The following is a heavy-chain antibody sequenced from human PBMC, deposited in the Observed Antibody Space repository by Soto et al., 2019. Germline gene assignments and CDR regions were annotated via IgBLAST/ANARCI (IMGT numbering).Heavy chain of an antibody. CDR3: VRGASLNFDY. CDR2: VNWNGGST. D-gene: IGHD1-26*01. CDR1: GFTFDDYG. V-gene: IGHV3-20*04. Sequence: EVQLVESGGGVLRPGGSLRLSCAASGFTFDDYGMSWARQAPGKGLEWVSGVNWNGGSTGYADSVKGRFTISRDNAKNSLYLQVNSLRAEDTAVYYCVRGASLNFDYWGQGTLVTVSS. J-gene: IGHJ4*02.